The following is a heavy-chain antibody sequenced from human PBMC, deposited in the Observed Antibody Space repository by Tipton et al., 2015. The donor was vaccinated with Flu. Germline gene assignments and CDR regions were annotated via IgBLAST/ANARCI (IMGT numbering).Heavy chain of an antibody. CDR2: ISGSGGST. D-gene: IGHD5-12*01. V-gene: IGHV3-23*01. CDR1: GFTFSSYA. Sequence: AASGFTFSSYAMSWVRQAPGKGLEWVSAISGSGGSTYYADSVKGRFTISRDNSKNTLYLQMNSLRAEDTAVYYCAKMMYSGYGGLDYWGQGTLVTVSS. CDR3: AKMMYSGYGGLDY. J-gene: IGHJ4*02.